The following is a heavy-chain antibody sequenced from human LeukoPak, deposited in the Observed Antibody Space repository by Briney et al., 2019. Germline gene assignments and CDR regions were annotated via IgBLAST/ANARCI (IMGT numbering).Heavy chain of an antibody. Sequence: SETLSLTCAVSGYTFSSGYYRGWLREPPGKVLGWIESICNGGSTYYTPSVKGRVTISMDTAKNSFSLKLSRLTAADTAEYYFASWGIPSASCWSPRSNLGFDYWGQGTLVTVSS. D-gene: IGHD6-13*01. CDR3: ASWGIPSASCWSPRSNLGFDY. CDR2: ICNGGST. V-gene: IGHV4-38-2*01. J-gene: IGHJ4*02. CDR1: GYTFSSGYY.